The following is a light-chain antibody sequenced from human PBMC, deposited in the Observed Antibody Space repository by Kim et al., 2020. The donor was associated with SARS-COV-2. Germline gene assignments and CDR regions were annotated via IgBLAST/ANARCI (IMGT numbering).Light chain of an antibody. J-gene: IGLJ3*02. V-gene: IGLV4-69*01. CDR1: SGHSTYA. CDR3: QTWDTDIRV. Sequence: QLVLTQSPSASASLGASVNVTCTLSSGHSTYAIAWHQQQPEKGPRYLMKLNSDGSHNKGDGIPDRFSGSSSGAERYLTISSLQSEDEADYYCQTWDTDIRVFGGGTQLTVL. CDR2: LNSDGSH.